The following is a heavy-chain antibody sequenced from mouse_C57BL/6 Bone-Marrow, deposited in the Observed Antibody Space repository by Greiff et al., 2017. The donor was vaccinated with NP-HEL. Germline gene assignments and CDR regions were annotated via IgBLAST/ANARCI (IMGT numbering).Heavy chain of an antibody. CDR2: IYPGSGST. Sequence: QVQLQQPGAELVKPGASVKMSCKASGYTFTSYWITWVKQRPGQGLEWIGDIYPGSGSTNYNEKFKSNATLTVDTSSSTAYMQLSSLTSEDSAVYYCARLNYGLYYAMDYWGQGTSVTVSS. CDR3: ARLNYGLYYAMDY. D-gene: IGHD1-1*02. V-gene: IGHV1-55*01. J-gene: IGHJ4*01. CDR1: GYTFTSYW.